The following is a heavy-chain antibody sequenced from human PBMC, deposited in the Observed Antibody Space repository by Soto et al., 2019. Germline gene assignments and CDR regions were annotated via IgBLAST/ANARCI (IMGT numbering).Heavy chain of an antibody. V-gene: IGHV1-46*01. CDR3: ARTGGSAYSNYINYYYGMDV. J-gene: IGHJ6*02. CDR1: GYTFTSYY. Sequence: ASVKVSCKASGYTFTSYYMHWVRQAPGQGLEWMGIINPSGGSTSYAQKFQGRVTMTRDTSTSTVYMELSSLRSEDTAVYYCARTGGSAYSNYINYYYGMDVWGQGTTVTVSS. CDR2: INPSGGST. D-gene: IGHD4-4*01.